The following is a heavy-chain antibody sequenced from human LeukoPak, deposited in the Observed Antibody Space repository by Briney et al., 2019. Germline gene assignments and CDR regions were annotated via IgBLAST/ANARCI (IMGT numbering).Heavy chain of an antibody. CDR1: GFTFSSYA. V-gene: IGHV3-30*04. J-gene: IGHJ4*02. CDR3: AKDVKQWLGSYYFDY. Sequence: AGGSLRLSCAASGFTFSSYAMHWVRQAPGKGLEWVAVISYDGSNKYYADSVKGRFTISRDNSKNTLYLQMNSLRAEDTAVYHCAKDVKQWLGSYYFDYWGQGTLVTVSS. D-gene: IGHD6-19*01. CDR2: ISYDGSNK.